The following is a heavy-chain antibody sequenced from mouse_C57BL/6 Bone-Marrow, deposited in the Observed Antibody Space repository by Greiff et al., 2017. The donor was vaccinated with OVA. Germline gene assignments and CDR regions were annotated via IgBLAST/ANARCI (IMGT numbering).Heavy chain of an antibody. CDR3: VRDSEGSSGYYAGDY. CDR2: IDPSDSYT. V-gene: IGHV1-69*01. J-gene: IGHJ4*01. CDR1: GYTFTSYW. Sequence: QVQLQQPGAELVMPGASVKLSCKASGYTFTSYWMHWVKQRPGQGLEWIGEIDPSDSYTNYNQKFKGKATLTVDKSSSTAYMQLSSLTSEDSAVYYGVRDSEGSSGYYAGDYGGQGTAVTVTS. D-gene: IGHD1-1*01.